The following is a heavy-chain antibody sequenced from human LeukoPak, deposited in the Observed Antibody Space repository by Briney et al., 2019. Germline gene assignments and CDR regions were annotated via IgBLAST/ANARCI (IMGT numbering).Heavy chain of an antibody. CDR2: IYYSGST. J-gene: IGHJ3*02. Sequence: SETLSLTCTVSGGSISSNSYYWGWIRQPPGKGLEWGGSIYYSGSTYYTPSLKSRVTISVDTSKNQFSLKLSSVTAADTAVYYCARHSRSGYSGYENAFDIWGQGTMVTVSS. D-gene: IGHD5-12*01. V-gene: IGHV4-39*01. CDR1: GGSISSNSYY. CDR3: ARHSRSGYSGYENAFDI.